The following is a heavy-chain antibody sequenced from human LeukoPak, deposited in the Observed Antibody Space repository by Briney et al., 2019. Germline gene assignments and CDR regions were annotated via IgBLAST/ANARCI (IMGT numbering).Heavy chain of an antibody. J-gene: IGHJ4*02. Sequence: GASVRVSCKASGYTFTSYYMHWVRQAPGQGLEWMGWINPNSGGTNYAQKFQGRVTMTRDTSISTAYMELSRLRSDDTAVYYCARQTHYYDSSGYYYEFNNGLDYWGQGTLVTVSS. V-gene: IGHV1-2*02. CDR1: GYTFTSYY. CDR3: ARQTHYYDSSGYYYEFNNGLDY. CDR2: INPNSGGT. D-gene: IGHD3-22*01.